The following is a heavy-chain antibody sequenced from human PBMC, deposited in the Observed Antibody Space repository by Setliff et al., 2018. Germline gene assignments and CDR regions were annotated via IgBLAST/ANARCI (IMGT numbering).Heavy chain of an antibody. V-gene: IGHV3-21*01. CDR1: GFTFTTYS. CDR3: ARALGDYDYWYFDV. D-gene: IGHD4-17*01. CDR2: IGRSSNYM. Sequence: PGGSLSLSCAASGFTFTTYSMHWVRQAPGKGLEWVSSIGRSSNYMYYGDSVKGRFTISRDSAKSSLYLQMNSLRTEDTAVYYCARALGDYDYWYFDVWGRGTLVTVSS. J-gene: IGHJ2*01.